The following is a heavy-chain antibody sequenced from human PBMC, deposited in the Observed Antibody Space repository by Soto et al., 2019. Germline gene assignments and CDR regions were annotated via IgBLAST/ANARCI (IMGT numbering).Heavy chain of an antibody. CDR3: ARDPNDNSAHYHHYYYGMDV. CDR2: INAGNGDT. Sequence: ASVKVSCKASGYTFTSYGIHWVRQAPGQRLEWTGWINAGNGDTKYSEKFQGRVTITRDTSASTAYLELSSLRSEDTALYFCARDPNDNSAHYHHYYYGMDVWGQGTTVTVSS. CDR1: GYTFTSYG. V-gene: IGHV1-3*01. J-gene: IGHJ6*02. D-gene: IGHD3-22*01.